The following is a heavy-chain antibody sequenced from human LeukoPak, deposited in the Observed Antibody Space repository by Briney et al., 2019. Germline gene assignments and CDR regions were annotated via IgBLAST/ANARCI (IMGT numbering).Heavy chain of an antibody. CDR1: GGSISSSSYY. J-gene: IGHJ2*01. Sequence: PSETLSLTCTGSGGSISSSSYYWGWIRQPPGKGLEWIGSIYYSGSTYYNPSLKSRVTISVDTSKNQFSLKLSSVTAADTAVYYCARRWYFDLWGRGTLVTVSS. CDR3: ARRWYFDL. V-gene: IGHV4-39*01. CDR2: IYYSGST.